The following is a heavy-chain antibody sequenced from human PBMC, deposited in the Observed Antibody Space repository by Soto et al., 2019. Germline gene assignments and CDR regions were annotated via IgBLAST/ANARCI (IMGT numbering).Heavy chain of an antibody. CDR3: AKDRAFIAAAGRYYYYGMDV. CDR1: GFTFSSYG. D-gene: IGHD6-13*01. V-gene: IGHV3-30*18. Sequence: GGSLRLSCAASGFTFSSYGMHWVRQAPGKGLEWVAVISYDGSNKYYADSVKGRFTISRDNSKNTLYLQMNSLRAEDTAVYYCAKDRAFIAAAGRYYYYGMDVWGQGTTVTVSS. J-gene: IGHJ6*02. CDR2: ISYDGSNK.